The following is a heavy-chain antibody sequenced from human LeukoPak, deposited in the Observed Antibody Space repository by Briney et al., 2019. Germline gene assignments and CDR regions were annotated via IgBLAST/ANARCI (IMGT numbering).Heavy chain of an antibody. CDR1: GGSISSGGYY. Sequence: PSETLSLTCTVSGGSISSGGYYWSWIRQHPGKGLEWIGNIYYSGSTYYNPSLKSRVTISVDTSKNQFSLKLSSVTAAETAVYYCARDRGKSYSGYDYWGQGTLVTVSS. V-gene: IGHV4-31*03. CDR2: IYYSGST. D-gene: IGHD5-12*01. J-gene: IGHJ4*02. CDR3: ARDRGKSYSGYDY.